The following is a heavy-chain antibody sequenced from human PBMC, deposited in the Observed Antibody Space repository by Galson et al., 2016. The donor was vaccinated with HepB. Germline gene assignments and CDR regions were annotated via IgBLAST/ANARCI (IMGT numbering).Heavy chain of an antibody. CDR2: ISHDATSQ. CDR1: GFTFSDYG. D-gene: IGHD3-22*01. Sequence: SLRLSCAASGFTFSDYGMHWVRQAAGKGLEWVAVISHDATSQKYADSVKGRFTISRDNSENTLYLQMSSLRDEDTAVYYCASDVVVIKVFYGMDVWGQGTTVTVSS. CDR3: ASDVVVIKVFYGMDV. V-gene: IGHV3-30*03. J-gene: IGHJ6*02.